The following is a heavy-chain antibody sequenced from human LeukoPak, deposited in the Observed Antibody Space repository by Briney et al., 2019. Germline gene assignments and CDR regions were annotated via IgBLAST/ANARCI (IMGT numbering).Heavy chain of an antibody. CDR1: GGSFSGYY. CDR3: AKLSGYREGDHRY. J-gene: IGHJ4*02. Sequence: ETLSLTCAVYGGSFSGYYWSWIRQAPGKGLEWVSAISGSGGSTYYADSVKGRFTISRDNSKNTLYLQMNSLRAEDTAVYYCAKLSGYREGDHRYWGQGTLVTVSS. V-gene: IGHV3-23*01. CDR2: ISGSGGST. D-gene: IGHD3-3*01.